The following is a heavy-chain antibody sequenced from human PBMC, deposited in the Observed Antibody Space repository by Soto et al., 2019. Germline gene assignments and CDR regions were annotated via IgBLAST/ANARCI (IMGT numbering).Heavy chain of an antibody. CDR1: GDSIRSYY. CDR3: AGEGALAAFGVV. J-gene: IGHJ4*02. D-gene: IGHD3-3*01. V-gene: IGHV4-59*01. CDR2: VYYGGST. Sequence: SETLSLTCTVSGDSIRSYYWTWIRQPPGRGLEWIGHVYYGGSTNYNPSLQSRVTISLDTSKNQFSLRLTSMTAADAAVYYCAGEGALAAFGVVWGQGTRVTVSS.